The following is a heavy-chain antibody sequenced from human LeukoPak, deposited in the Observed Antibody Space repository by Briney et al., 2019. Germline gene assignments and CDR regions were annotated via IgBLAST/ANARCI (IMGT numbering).Heavy chain of an antibody. CDR3: AVEYSSSSDAFDI. CDR1: GGSISSYY. V-gene: IGHV4-59*08. D-gene: IGHD6-6*01. Sequence: SETLSLTCTVSGGSISSYYWSWIRQPPGKGLEWIGYIYYSGSTNYNPSLKSRVTISVDTSKNQFSLKLSSVTAADTAVYYCAVEYSSSSDAFDIWGQGTMVTVSS. CDR2: IYYSGST. J-gene: IGHJ3*02.